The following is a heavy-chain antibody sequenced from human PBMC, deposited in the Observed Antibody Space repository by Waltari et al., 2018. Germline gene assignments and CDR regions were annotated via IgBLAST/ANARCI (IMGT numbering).Heavy chain of an antibody. D-gene: IGHD6-13*01. V-gene: IGHV3-48*04. CDR2: ISSSSSTI. Sequence: EVQLVESGGGLVQPGGSLRLSCAASGFTFSSYSMNWVRQAPGKGLEWVYYISSSSSTIYYADSVKGRFTISRDNAKNSLYLQMNSLRAEDTAVYYCARVYRPGSPHEPWGQGTLVTVSS. CDR3: ARVYRPGSPHEP. J-gene: IGHJ5*02. CDR1: GFTFSSYS.